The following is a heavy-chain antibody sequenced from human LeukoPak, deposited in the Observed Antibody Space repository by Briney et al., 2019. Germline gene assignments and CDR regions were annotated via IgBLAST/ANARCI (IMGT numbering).Heavy chain of an antibody. D-gene: IGHD2-15*01. V-gene: IGHV1-46*01. CDR2: INPSGGST. CDR3: ARDRVVVVVAATGESIDAFDI. CDR1: GYAFTSYY. Sequence: ASVKVSCKASGYAFTSYYMHWVRQAPGQGLEWMGIINPSGGSTSYAQKFQGRVTMTRDTSTSTVYMELSSLRSEDTAVYYCARDRVVVVVAATGESIDAFDIWGQGTMVTVSS. J-gene: IGHJ3*02.